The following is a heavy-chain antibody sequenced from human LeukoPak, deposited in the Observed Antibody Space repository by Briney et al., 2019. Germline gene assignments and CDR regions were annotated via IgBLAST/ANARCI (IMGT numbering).Heavy chain of an antibody. J-gene: IGHJ4*02. V-gene: IGHV3-21*01. CDR1: GFTFSLFS. Sequence: GGSLRLSCAASGFTFSLFSMNWVRQAPGKGLDWVSSITSTSGYIYYADSMKGRFTVSRDNAKNSLYLQMNSLKAEDTAVCYCARGSYGDFRNDYWGQGTLVTVSS. CDR3: ARGSYGDFRNDY. D-gene: IGHD4-17*01. CDR2: ITSTSGYI.